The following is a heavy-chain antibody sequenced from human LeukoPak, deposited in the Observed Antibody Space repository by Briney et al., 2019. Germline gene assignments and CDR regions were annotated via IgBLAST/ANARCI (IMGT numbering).Heavy chain of an antibody. J-gene: IGHJ5*02. CDR3: TRDSGTYNWFDP. CDR2: IDKKDKGYATAT. V-gene: IGHV3-73*01. D-gene: IGHD1-26*01. Sequence: GGSLKLSCAASGFTFSGSAIHWARQSSGKGLEWVGQIDKKDKGYATATAYAASVKGRFTISRDDSINTAYLQMKSLKTEDTALYYCTRDSGTYNWFDPWGQGTLVTVS. CDR1: GFTFSGSA.